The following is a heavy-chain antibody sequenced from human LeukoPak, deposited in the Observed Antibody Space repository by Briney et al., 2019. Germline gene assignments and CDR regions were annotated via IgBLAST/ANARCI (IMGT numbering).Heavy chain of an antibody. J-gene: IGHJ6*02. CDR3: ARAPRAAARHMTTGYYYYYGMDV. CDR1: GFTFSSYG. CDR2: IWYDGSNK. V-gene: IGHV3-33*01. Sequence: GGSLRLSCAASGFTFSSYGMHWVRQAPGKGLEWVAVIWYDGSNKYYADSVKGRFTISRDNSKNTLYLQMNSLRAEDTAVYYCARAPRAAARHMTTGYYYYYGMDVWGQGTTVTVSS. D-gene: IGHD6-6*01.